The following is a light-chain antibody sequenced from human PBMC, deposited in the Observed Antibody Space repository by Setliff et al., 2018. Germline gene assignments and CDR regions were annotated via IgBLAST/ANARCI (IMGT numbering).Light chain of an antibody. J-gene: IGLJ1*01. CDR1: GRDVGSYDL. CDR3: NAYSADTTYV. CDR2: AVS. Sequence: QSVLPQPASVSGSPGQSITISCSGTGRDVGSYDLVSWYQQHPGKAPKLIIYAVSDRPSGVSHRFSGSKSGNTAYLTISGLRTEDEADYYCNAYSADTTYVFGSGTRSPS. V-gene: IGLV2-14*03.